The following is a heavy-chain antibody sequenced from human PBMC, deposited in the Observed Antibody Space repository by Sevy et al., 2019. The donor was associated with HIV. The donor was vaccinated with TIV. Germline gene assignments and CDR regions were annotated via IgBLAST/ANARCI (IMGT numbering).Heavy chain of an antibody. CDR3: AKDLRPNLLHHDLLSGSSGMDV. V-gene: IGHV3-30*18. J-gene: IGHJ6*02. D-gene: IGHD3-3*01. Sequence: GGSLRLSCVASGFTFRTYGIHWVRQAPGKGLEWVAVISHDGSHNYNADSVKGRFIISRENSKNALYLQMSSLSVDDTAVYYCAKDLRPNLLHHDLLSGSSGMDVWGQGTTVTVSS. CDR1: GFTFRTYG. CDR2: ISHDGSHN.